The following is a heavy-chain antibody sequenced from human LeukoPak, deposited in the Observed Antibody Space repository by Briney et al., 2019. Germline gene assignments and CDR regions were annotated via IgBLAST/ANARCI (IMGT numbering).Heavy chain of an antibody. J-gene: IGHJ5*02. D-gene: IGHD5-18*01. CDR1: GCTFTSYA. Sequence: ASVKVSCKASGCTFTSYAMHWVRQAPGQRLEWMGWINAGNGNTKYSQKFQGRVTITRDTSASTAYMELSSLRSEDTAVYYCARTPDRYGYNWFDPWGQGTLVTVSS. V-gene: IGHV1-3*01. CDR3: ARTPDRYGYNWFDP. CDR2: INAGNGNT.